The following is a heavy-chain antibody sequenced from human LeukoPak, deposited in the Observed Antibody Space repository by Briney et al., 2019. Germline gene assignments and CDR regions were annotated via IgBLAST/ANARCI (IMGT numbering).Heavy chain of an antibody. J-gene: IGHJ4*02. CDR3: ARDGTGSNSGWYIH. CDR1: GFTFSSHG. D-gene: IGHD6-19*01. CDR2: IWYDGSNK. V-gene: IGHV3-33*01. Sequence: GRSLRLSCAASGFTFSSHGMHWVRQAPGKGLEWVAVIWYDGSNKYYADSVKGRFTISRDNSKNTLYLQMNSLRAEDTAVYYCARDGTGSNSGWYIHWGQGTLVTVSS.